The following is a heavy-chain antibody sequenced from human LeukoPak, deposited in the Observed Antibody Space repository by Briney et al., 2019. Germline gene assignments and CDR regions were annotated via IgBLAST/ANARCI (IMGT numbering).Heavy chain of an antibody. CDR3: YGIRLGDGFDI. Sequence: GPSLRLYCAAPVFTVSSNYMGWVREAGGKALEWVSFIYSGGFTSYADSVKGRFTISRDSSKNTLYLQMNSLRAEDTAVYYCYGIRLGDGFDIWGQRTMVIVSS. D-gene: IGHD3-16*01. CDR2: IYSGGFT. V-gene: IGHV3-53*01. J-gene: IGHJ3*02. CDR1: VFTVSSNY.